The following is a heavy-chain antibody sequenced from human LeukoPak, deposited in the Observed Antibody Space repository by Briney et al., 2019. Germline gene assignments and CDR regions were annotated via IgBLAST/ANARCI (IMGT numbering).Heavy chain of an antibody. CDR1: GGSISSYY. CDR2: IYCSGST. V-gene: IGHV4-59*01. D-gene: IGHD3-10*01. J-gene: IGHJ5*02. CDR3: ARGTYYYGSGSNWFDP. Sequence: SETLSLTCTVSGGSISSYYWSWIRQPPGKGLEWIGYIYCSGSTNYNPSLKSRVTISVDTSKNQFSLKLSSVTAADTAVYYCARGTYYYGSGSNWFDPWGQGTLVTVSS.